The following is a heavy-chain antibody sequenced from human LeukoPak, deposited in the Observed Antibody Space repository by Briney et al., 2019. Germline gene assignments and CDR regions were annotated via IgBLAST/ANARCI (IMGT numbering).Heavy chain of an antibody. V-gene: IGHV3-7*01. J-gene: IGHJ4*02. D-gene: IGHD3-10*01. CDR3: ARDNYGSGSYYTYFDY. CDR1: GFTFSSYW. Sequence: PGGSLRLSCAASGFTFSSYWMTWVRQAPGKGLEWVANIMQDGSEKNYVDSVKGRFTISRNNAKSSLYLQMNSLRAEDTAVFYCARDNYGSGSYYTYFDYWGQGTLVTVSS. CDR2: IMQDGSEK.